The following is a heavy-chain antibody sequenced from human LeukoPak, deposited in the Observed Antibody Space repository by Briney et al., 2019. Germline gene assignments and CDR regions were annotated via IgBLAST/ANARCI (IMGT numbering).Heavy chain of an antibody. CDR1: GFTVSSNY. J-gene: IGHJ3*02. V-gene: IGHV3-53*05. CDR2: ISGSGGST. Sequence: GGSLRLSCAASGFTVSSNYMSWVRQAPGKGLEWVSAISGSGGSTYYADSVKGRFTISRDNSKNTLYLQMNSLRAEDTAVYYCASGYRHCSSTSCYDAFDIWGQGTMVTVSS. CDR3: ASGYRHCSSTSCYDAFDI. D-gene: IGHD2-2*01.